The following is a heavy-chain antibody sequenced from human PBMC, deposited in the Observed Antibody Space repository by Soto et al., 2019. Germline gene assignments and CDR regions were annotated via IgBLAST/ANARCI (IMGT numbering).Heavy chain of an antibody. J-gene: IGHJ4*02. CDR1: GFTFSSYG. D-gene: IGHD3-9*01. V-gene: IGHV3-30*18. Sequence: PGGSLRLSCAASGFTFSSYGMHWVRQAPGKGLEWVAVISYDGSNKYYADSVKGRFTISRDNSKNTLYLQMNSLRAEDTAVYYSAKVESRDILTGYPYWGQGTLVTVSS. CDR2: ISYDGSNK. CDR3: AKVESRDILTGYPY.